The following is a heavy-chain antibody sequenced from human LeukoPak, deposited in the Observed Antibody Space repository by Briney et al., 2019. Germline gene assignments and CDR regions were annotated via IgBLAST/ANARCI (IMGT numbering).Heavy chain of an antibody. V-gene: IGHV3-20*04. D-gene: IGHD6-19*01. CDR3: ARPNEQWMVRYFDL. CDR1: GFTFDEYG. J-gene: IGHJ2*01. Sequence: RAGGSLRLSCAASGFTFDEYGMSCVRQAPGKGLEWVSGINWSGGSTGYADSVKGRFTISRDNAKNSLYLEMDSLTVEDTAFYYCARPNEQWMVRYFDLWGRGTLVTVSS. CDR2: INWSGGST.